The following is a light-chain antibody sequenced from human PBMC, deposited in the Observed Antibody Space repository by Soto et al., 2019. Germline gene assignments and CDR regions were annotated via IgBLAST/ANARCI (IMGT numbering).Light chain of an antibody. V-gene: IGKV1-39*01. CDR3: IKHHSYPWT. J-gene: IGKJ1*01. CDR2: AAS. Sequence: EIQMTQAPSSLSSSLGYRFTITCRASQSIVTYLNWYLQKPGKAPKLLIYAASNLQSGVQSRFSGSGSGTDFTLTIRSLQPEDFATYYCIKHHSYPWTGGKGHPVDIK. CDR1: QSIVTY.